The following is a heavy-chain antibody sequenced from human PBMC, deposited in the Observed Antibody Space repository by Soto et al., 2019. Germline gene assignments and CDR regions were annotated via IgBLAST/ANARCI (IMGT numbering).Heavy chain of an antibody. D-gene: IGHD1-7*01. V-gene: IGHV1-69*12. CDR2: IIPIFGTA. J-gene: IGHJ6*02. CDR3: ASVLELHYYYGMDV. CDR1: GGTFSSYA. Sequence: QVQLVQSGAEVKKPGSSVKVSCKASGGTFSSYAISWVRQAPGQGLEWMGGIIPIFGTANYAQKFQGRVTIXGXEXPSTAYMELSSLRSEDTAVYYCASVLELHYYYGMDVWGQGTTVTVSS.